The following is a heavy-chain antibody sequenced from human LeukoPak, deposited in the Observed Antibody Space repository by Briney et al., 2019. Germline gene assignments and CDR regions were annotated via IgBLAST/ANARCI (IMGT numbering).Heavy chain of an antibody. V-gene: IGHV1-8*01. CDR3: ARGRITIFGIYYYYGMDV. Sequence: ASVKVSCKASGYTFTSYDINWVRQAPGQGLEWMGWMNPNSGNTGYAQKFQGRVTMTRNTSISTAYMELSSLRSEDTAVYYCARGRITIFGIYYYYGMDVWGQGTTVTVSS. CDR2: MNPNSGNT. J-gene: IGHJ6*02. CDR1: GYTFTSYD. D-gene: IGHD3-3*01.